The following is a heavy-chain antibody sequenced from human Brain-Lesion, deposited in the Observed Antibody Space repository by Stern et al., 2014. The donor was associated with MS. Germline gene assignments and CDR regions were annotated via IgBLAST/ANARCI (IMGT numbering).Heavy chain of an antibody. CDR1: GYIFTGYY. CDR2: INPNTGGT. J-gene: IGHJ6*02. Sequence: VQLVEPAAEVKKPGASVKVSCKTSGYIFTGYYIHWVRQAPGQGLEWMAWINPNTGGTKYAQKFQGRVTMSRDTSISTAYVELSSLTSDDTAVYYCARDQRGITIFGVVTDYYYLGMDVWGQGTTVTVSS. D-gene: IGHD3-3*01. V-gene: IGHV1-2*02. CDR3: ARDQRGITIFGVVTDYYYLGMDV.